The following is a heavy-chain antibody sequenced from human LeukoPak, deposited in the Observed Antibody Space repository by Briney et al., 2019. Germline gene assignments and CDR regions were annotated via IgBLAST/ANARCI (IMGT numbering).Heavy chain of an antibody. V-gene: IGHV3-23*01. CDR1: GFTFSSYA. D-gene: IGHD3-16*02. CDR2: ISGSGGSA. Sequence: GGSLRLSCAASGFTFSSYAMSWVRQAPGKGLEWVSDISGSGGSAYSADSVKGRFTIFRDNSKNTLYLQMNSLRADDTALYYCARDYLPGRDDYYYMDVWGKGTTVTVSS. J-gene: IGHJ6*03. CDR3: ARDYLPGRDDYYYMDV.